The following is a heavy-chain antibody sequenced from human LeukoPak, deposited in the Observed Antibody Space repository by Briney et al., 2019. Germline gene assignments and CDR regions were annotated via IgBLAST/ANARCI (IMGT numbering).Heavy chain of an antibody. CDR3: ARGGVVVVAATGNWFDP. CDR2: INHSGST. CDR1: GGSFSGYY. Sequence: SETLSLTYAVYGGSFSGYYWSWIRQPPGKGLEWIGEINHSGSTNYNPSLKSRVTISVDTSKNQFSLKLGSVTAADTAVYYCARGGVVVVAATGNWFDPWGQGTLVTVSS. J-gene: IGHJ5*02. D-gene: IGHD2-15*01. V-gene: IGHV4-34*01.